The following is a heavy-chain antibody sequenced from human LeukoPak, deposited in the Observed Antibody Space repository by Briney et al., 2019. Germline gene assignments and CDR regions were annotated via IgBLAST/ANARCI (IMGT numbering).Heavy chain of an antibody. Sequence: GGSLRLSCAASGFTFDTYAMNWVRQAPGKGLEWVSYISSGSTVIYYGDSVKGRFTISRDNAKNSLFLQVNSLRAEDTAVYYCVRVRSGGYFAFDIWGQGTMVTVSS. J-gene: IGHJ3*02. V-gene: IGHV3-48*04. CDR3: VRVRSGGYFAFDI. D-gene: IGHD1-26*01. CDR1: GFTFDTYA. CDR2: ISSGSTVI.